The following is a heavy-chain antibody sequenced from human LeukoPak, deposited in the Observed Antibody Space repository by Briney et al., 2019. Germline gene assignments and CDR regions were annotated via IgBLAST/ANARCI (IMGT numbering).Heavy chain of an antibody. V-gene: IGHV1-69*05. CDR1: GRTFSSYS. J-gene: IGHJ6*03. CDR2: IIPIFGTA. Sequence: SVKVSCKACGRTFSSYSISWVRHAPGQGLECMGRIIPIFGTATYAQKFQGRVTITTDESTSTAYMELSSLRSEDTAVYYCARDVFSDIVVVPAYYYSYMDVWGKGTTVTVSS. CDR3: ARDVFSDIVVVPAYYYSYMDV. D-gene: IGHD2-2*01.